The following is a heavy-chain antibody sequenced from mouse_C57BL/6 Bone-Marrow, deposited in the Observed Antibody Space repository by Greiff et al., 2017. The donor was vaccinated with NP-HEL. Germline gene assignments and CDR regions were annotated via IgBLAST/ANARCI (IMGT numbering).Heavy chain of an antibody. V-gene: IGHV1-5*01. Sequence: EVQLQQSGTVLARPGASVKMSCKTSGYTFTSYWMHWVKQRPGQGLEWIGAIYPGNSDTSYNQKFKGKAKLTAVTSASTAYMELSSLTNEDSAVYYCTREGDYETLIYYGYWYFDVWGTGTTVTVSS. CDR3: TREGDYETLIYYGYWYFDV. CDR1: GYTFTSYW. D-gene: IGHD2-1*01. CDR2: IYPGNSDT. J-gene: IGHJ1*03.